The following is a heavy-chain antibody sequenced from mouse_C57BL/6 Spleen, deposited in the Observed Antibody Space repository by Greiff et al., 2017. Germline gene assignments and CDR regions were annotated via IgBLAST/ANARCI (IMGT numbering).Heavy chain of an antibody. Sequence: QVQLQQPGAELVKPGASVKLSCKASGYTFTSYWMHWVKQRPGQGLEWIGMIHPNSGSTNYNEKFKSKATLTVDESSSTAYMQSSSLTSEDSAVYYCARWGNYGFDYWGQGTTLTVSS. CDR1: GYTFTSYW. CDR3: ARWGNYGFDY. J-gene: IGHJ2*01. V-gene: IGHV1-64*01. CDR2: IHPNSGST. D-gene: IGHD2-1*01.